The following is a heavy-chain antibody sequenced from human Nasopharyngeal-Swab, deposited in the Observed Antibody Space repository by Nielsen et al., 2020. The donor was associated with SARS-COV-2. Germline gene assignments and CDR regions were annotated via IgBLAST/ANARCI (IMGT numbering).Heavy chain of an antibody. CDR2: VVPEDCEP. D-gene: IGHD3-3*01. J-gene: IGHJ3*02. CDR1: GYTLTVLP. V-gene: IGHV1-24*01. CDR3: ASEGSGVFGVVIYAFDI. Sequence: ASVKVSCKVSGYTLTVLPIHWVRQAPGKGLEWMGTVVPEDCEPIYAQNFQGRVTMTEDTSTYTAYLELSSLRSEDTAVYYCASEGSGVFGVVIYAFDIWGPGTLVTVSS.